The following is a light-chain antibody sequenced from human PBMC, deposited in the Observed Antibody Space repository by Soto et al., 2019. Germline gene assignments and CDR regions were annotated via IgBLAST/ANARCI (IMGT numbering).Light chain of an antibody. CDR3: MQARQAPYT. Sequence: DIVMTQSPISLPVTPGEPASISCRSSQSLLHSNGYNYLDWYLQKPGQAPQLLIYMGYNRASGDPDRCSGSGSGTDFTLKNSRVEAEDVRVYYCMQARQAPYTFGPGTKLE. CDR1: QSLLHSNGYNY. CDR2: MGY. J-gene: IGKJ2*01. V-gene: IGKV2-28*01.